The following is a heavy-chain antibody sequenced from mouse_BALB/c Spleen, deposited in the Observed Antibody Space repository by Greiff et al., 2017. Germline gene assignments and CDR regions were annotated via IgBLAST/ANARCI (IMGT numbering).Heavy chain of an antibody. CDR3: ARQGNGNYGWFAY. CDR2: ISSGGSYT. V-gene: IGHV5-6*01. J-gene: IGHJ3*01. D-gene: IGHD2-1*01. CDR1: GFTFSSYG. Sequence: EVKLVESGGDLVKPGGSLKLSCAASGFTFSSYGMSWVRQTPDKRLEWVATISSGGSYTYYPDSVKGRFTISRDNAKNTLYLQMSSLKSEDTAMYYCARQGNGNYGWFAYWGQGTLVTVSA.